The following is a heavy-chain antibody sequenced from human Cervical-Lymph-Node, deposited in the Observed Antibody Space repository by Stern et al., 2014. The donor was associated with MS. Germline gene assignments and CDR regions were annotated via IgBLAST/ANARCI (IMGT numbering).Heavy chain of an antibody. J-gene: IGHJ4*02. D-gene: IGHD5-18*01. Sequence: VQLVESGPGLVKPSQTLSLTCTVSGGSVGSGSYDWSWIRQPSGKGLEWIGRIYTTGSTYYNPSLKSRVSLSIDTSKNPVSLKMTPGTAADTAVYYCARDKEDTNMAFRYFDNWGQGTLVTVSS. V-gene: IGHV4-61*02. CDR3: ARDKEDTNMAFRYFDN. CDR2: IYTTGST. CDR1: GGSVGSGSYD.